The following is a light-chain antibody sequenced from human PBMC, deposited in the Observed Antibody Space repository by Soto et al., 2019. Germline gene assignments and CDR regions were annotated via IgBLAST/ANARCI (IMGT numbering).Light chain of an antibody. Sequence: DVQMTQSPSSLSASVGDIVTITCRASQGIAPYLAWFQQKPGKVPKLLIYAASTLQSGVPSRFRGSGSGPDFTPTISSLRPEDVATDHCQNYNSAPLTFGGGTKVEIK. J-gene: IGKJ4*01. CDR3: QNYNSAPLT. CDR1: QGIAPY. CDR2: AAS. V-gene: IGKV1-27*01.